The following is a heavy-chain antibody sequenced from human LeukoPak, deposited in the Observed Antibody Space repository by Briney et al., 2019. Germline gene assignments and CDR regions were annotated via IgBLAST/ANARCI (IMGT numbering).Heavy chain of an antibody. Sequence: ASVKVSCKASGYTFTGYYMHWVRQAPGQGLEWMGWINPNSGGTNYAQKFQGRVTMTRDTSISTAYMELSRLRSDDTAVYYCAREQYYYDSSGLGSVDYWGQGTLATVSS. CDR2: INPNSGGT. CDR1: GYTFTGYY. V-gene: IGHV1-2*02. D-gene: IGHD3-22*01. CDR3: AREQYYYDSSGLGSVDY. J-gene: IGHJ4*02.